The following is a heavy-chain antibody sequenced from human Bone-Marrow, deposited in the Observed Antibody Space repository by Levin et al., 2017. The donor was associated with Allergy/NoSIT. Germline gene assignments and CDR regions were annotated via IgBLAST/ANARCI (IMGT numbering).Heavy chain of an antibody. D-gene: IGHD3-16*02. V-gene: IGHV3-48*03. Sequence: PGGSLRLSCAASGFTFSSYEMNWVRQAPGKGLEWVSYISSSGSTIYYADSVKGRFTISRDNAKNSLYLQMNSLRAEDTAVYYCARERGRYTFFYYYGMDGWGQGTTVTVSS. J-gene: IGHJ6*02. CDR3: ARERGRYTFFYYYGMDG. CDR2: ISSSGSTI. CDR1: GFTFSSYE.